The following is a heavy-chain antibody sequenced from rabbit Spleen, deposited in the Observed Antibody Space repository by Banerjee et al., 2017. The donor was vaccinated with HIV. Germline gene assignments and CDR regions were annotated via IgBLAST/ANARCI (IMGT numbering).Heavy chain of an antibody. J-gene: IGHJ6*01. V-gene: IGHV1S40*01. CDR1: GFSFNNNYY. D-gene: IGHD1-1*01. CDR3: ARDTSSSFSSYGMDL. CDR2: IYAGSSGST. Sequence: QSLEESGGGLVQPEGSLTLTCTASGFSFNNNYYMCWVRQAPGKGLEWIACIYAGSSGSTYSATWAKGRFTISKTSSTTVTLQMTSLTAADTATYFCARDTSSSFSSYGMDLWGPGTLVTVS.